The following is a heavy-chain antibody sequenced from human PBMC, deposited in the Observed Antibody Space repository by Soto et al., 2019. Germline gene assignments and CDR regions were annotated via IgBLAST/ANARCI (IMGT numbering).Heavy chain of an antibody. Sequence: ESLKISCKGSGYSFTSYWIGWVRQMPGKGLEWMGIIYPGDSDTRYSPSFQGRVTISADKSISTAYLQWSSLKASDTAMHYCARQTPYYYDSSGYYYVLPTYYYYYGMDVWGQGTTVTVSS. CDR2: IYPGDSDT. CDR1: GYSFTSYW. J-gene: IGHJ6*02. CDR3: ARQTPYYYDSSGYYYVLPTYYYYYGMDV. D-gene: IGHD3-22*01. V-gene: IGHV5-51*01.